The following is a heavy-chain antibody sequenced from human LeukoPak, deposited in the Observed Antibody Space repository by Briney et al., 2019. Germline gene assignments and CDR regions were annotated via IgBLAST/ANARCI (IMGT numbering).Heavy chain of an antibody. CDR1: GFTFSSYA. V-gene: IGHV3-23*01. J-gene: IGHJ3*02. D-gene: IGHD3-22*01. CDR3: AKPNSGYTAFHI. CDR2: ISGSGGST. Sequence: GSLRLSCAASGFTFSSYAMSWVRQAPGKGLEWVSAISGSGGSTYYADSVKGRFTISRDNSKNTLYLQMNSLRAEDTAVYYCAKPNSGYTAFHIWGQGTMVTVSS.